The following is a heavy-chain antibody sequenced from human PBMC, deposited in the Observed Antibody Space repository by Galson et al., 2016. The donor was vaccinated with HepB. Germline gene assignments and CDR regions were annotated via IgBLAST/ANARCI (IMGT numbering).Heavy chain of an antibody. CDR2: ISYDESNR. CDR3: AASPAATYAPEGYALDF. CDR1: GFIFSSQA. D-gene: IGHD6-25*01. Sequence: SLRLSCAASGFIFSSQAMYWVRQAPGKGLEWAAVISYDESNRYYIDSVKGRFTVSRDSSKYTVYLQMDSLRIEDTAVYYCAASPAATYAPEGYALDFWGQGTTGTVSS. V-gene: IGHV3-30*04. J-gene: IGHJ3*01.